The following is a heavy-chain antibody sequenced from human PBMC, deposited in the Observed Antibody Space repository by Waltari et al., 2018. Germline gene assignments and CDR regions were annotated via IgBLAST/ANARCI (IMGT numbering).Heavy chain of an antibody. V-gene: IGHV3-23*01. CDR3: AKARGAGSHSAYYFDS. D-gene: IGHD3-10*01. Sequence: EVQLLESGGGLVQPGGSLRLSCAASGFSFSTYAMSWVRQAPGKGLERGSSSSGRGGSTYYAKAVKGRLTMFKDHSKSTLDLEMNSLRAEDTAVYYCAKARGAGSHSAYYFDSWGQGTLVTVSS. CDR1: GFSFSTYA. CDR2: SSGRGGST. J-gene: IGHJ4*02.